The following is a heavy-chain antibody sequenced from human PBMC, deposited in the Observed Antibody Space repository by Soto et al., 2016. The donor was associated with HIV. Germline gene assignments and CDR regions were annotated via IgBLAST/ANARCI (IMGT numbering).Heavy chain of an antibody. J-gene: IGHJ4*02. Sequence: QLHLQESGPGLVKPSETLSLICTVSGGSISSSSYYWGWIRQPPEKGLEWIGSVYYSGTNYYNPSLKSRVTISKDTSKSQFSLKLSSVTAADTAMYYCARSPWLQFRYFDFVGPGNSWSPSLQ. CDR1: GGSISSSSYY. V-gene: IGHV4-39*01. D-gene: IGHD4-4*01. CDR2: VYYSGTN. CDR3: ARSPWLQFRYFDF.